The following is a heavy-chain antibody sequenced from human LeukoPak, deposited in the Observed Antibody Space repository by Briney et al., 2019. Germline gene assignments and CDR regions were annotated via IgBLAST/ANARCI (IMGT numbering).Heavy chain of an antibody. CDR3: AGGPAWAGNAFDF. CDR2: IYTSWRT. V-gene: IGHV4-4*09. Sequence: SETLFLTCTVSGGSVSRYYWSWIRQSPGKGLEWIVDIYTSWRTDYNPSPKSRVTILVDTSKSQVLLILMSVTAADTAVYHCAGGPAWAGNAFDFWSQGSMVTVSS. D-gene: IGHD6-19*01. CDR1: GGSVSRYY. J-gene: IGHJ4*02.